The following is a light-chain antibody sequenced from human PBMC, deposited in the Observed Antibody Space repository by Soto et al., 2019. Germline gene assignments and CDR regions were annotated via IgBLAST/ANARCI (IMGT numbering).Light chain of an antibody. CDR3: QQYDSTPWT. Sequence: DIVMTQSPDSLAVFLGERATINCKSSQSVLYSSNNMNYLAWYQQKPGQHPKLLIYWASTRESGVPDRFSGSGSGTYFTLTISSLQAEDVSVYYCQQYDSTPWTFGQGTKVEIK. CDR2: WAS. J-gene: IGKJ1*01. V-gene: IGKV4-1*01. CDR1: QSVLYSSNNMNY.